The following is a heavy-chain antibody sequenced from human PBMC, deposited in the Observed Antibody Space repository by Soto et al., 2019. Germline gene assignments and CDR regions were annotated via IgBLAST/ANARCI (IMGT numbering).Heavy chain of an antibody. CDR1: GFTFNIYA. Sequence: SLRLSCAASGFTFNIYALHWVRQAPGKGLEWVAVISFDGTKKYYSDSVKGRFTISRDNLKNTLYLQMNNLRVEEAALYFCAREDDYGYRYINYGLDVWGQGTTVTVSS. V-gene: IGHV3-30-3*01. CDR3: AREDDYGYRYINYGLDV. D-gene: IGHD4-17*01. CDR2: ISFDGTKK. J-gene: IGHJ6*02.